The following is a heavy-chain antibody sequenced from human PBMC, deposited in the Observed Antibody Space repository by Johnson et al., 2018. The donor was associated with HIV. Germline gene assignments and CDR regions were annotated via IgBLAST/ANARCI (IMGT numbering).Heavy chain of an antibody. CDR3: TRESTEAFDI. D-gene: IGHD1-14*01. CDR2: INWNGGTT. V-gene: IGHV3-20*04. J-gene: IGHJ3*02. Sequence: LQLLESGGGVLRPGGSLRLSCASSGFTFDDYAMTWVRQAPGKGLEWVSAINWNGGTTFYADSVKGRFTISRDNSNNTLYLQMNSLRAEDTAVYYCTRESTEAFDIWGQGTMVTVSS. CDR1: GFTFDDYA.